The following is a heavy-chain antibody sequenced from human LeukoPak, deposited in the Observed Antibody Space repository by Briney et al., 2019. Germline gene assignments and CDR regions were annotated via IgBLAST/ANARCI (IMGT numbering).Heavy chain of an antibody. CDR3: VSGNNCNY. Sequence: GGSLRLSCAASGFTFSSYNMNWVRQAPGKGLECVSYISSSSSTIYYADPVKGRFTISRDNAKNSLYLQMNSLRAEDTAVYYCVSGNNCNYWGQGTLVTVSS. J-gene: IGHJ4*02. CDR1: GFTFSSYN. V-gene: IGHV3-48*01. D-gene: IGHD1-20*01. CDR2: ISSSSSTI.